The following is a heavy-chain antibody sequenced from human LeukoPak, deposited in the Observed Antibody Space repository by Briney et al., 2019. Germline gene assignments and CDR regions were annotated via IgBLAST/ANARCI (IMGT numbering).Heavy chain of an antibody. D-gene: IGHD4-11*01. CDR2: IWYDGSNK. J-gene: IGHJ4*02. CDR3: ARDRFTVTTEVDY. V-gene: IGHV3-33*01. Sequence: PGGSLRLSCAASGFTFSSYGMHWVRQAPGKGLEWVAVIWYDGSNKYYADSVKGRFTISRDNSKNTLYLQMSSLRAEDTAVYYCARDRFTVTTEVDYWGQGTLVTVSS. CDR1: GFTFSSYG.